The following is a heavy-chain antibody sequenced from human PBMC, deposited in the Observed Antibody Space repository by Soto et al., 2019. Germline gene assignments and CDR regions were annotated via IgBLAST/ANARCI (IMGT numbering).Heavy chain of an antibody. CDR2: IYHSGTT. V-gene: IGHV4-30-2*01. CDR1: GGSIGNDDYS. D-gene: IGHD2-15*01. J-gene: IGHJ4*02. CDR3: ATVIPATRYFAY. Sequence: QLQLEESGSGLVQPSQTLSLTCTVSGGSIGNDDYSWSWVRQPPGKGLEWIGYIYHSGTTYYNPSLSSRVTISVDGSNKQFSLKLTSMTAADTAVYYCATVIPATRYFAYWGQGILVTVSS.